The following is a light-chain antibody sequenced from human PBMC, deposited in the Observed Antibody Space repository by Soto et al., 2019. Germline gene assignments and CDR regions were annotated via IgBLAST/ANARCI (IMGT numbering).Light chain of an antibody. CDR1: QSITSS. V-gene: IGKV1-39*01. J-gene: IGKJ5*01. CDR2: AAS. CDR3: QQTYSIPIT. Sequence: DIQMTQSPSSLSASVGDRVTITCRASQSITSSLNWYQEKPGKAPKVLIYAASNLQSGVPSRFSGSGSGTDFTLTINSLQPEDFATYYCQQTYSIPITFGQGTRLEMK.